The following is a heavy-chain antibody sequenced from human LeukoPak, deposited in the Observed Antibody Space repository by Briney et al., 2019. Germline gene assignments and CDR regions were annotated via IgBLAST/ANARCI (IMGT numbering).Heavy chain of an antibody. CDR2: INHNGTVN. CDR3: ERGGRLHA. CDR1: GFTFSSYW. V-gene: IGHV3-7*03. Sequence: PGGSLRLSCAASGFTFSSYWMNWARQAPGKGLEGVASINHNGTVNYYVDSVKGRFTISRANATNSLYLQMISLRAEDMAVYFCERGGRLHAWGQGATVPLSS. D-gene: IGHD3-16*01. J-gene: IGHJ6*02.